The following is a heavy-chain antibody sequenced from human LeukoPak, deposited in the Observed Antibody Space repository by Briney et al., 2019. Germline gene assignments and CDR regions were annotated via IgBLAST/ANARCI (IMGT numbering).Heavy chain of an antibody. CDR2: FDPEDGET. J-gene: IGHJ6*02. CDR1: GYTLTELS. V-gene: IGHV1-24*01. Sequence: ASVPVSCKVSGYTLTELSMHWVRPAPGKGLEWMGGFDPEDGETIYAQKFQGRVTMTEDTSTDTAYMELSSLRSEDTAVYYCATALVQVPYYYYYGMDVWGQGTTVTVSS. CDR3: ATALVQVPYYYYYGMDV.